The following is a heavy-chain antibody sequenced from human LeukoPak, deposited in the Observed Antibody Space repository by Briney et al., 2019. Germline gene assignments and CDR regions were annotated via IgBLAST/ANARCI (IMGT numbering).Heavy chain of an antibody. CDR1: GLTFSSYG. CDR3: AKYSSGWDY. J-gene: IGHJ4*02. Sequence: GRSLRLSCAASGLTFSSYGMHWVRQAPGKGLEWVAVISYDGSNKYYADSVKGRFTISRDNSKNTLYLQMNSLRAEDTAVYYCAKYSSGWDYWGQGTLVTVSS. V-gene: IGHV3-30*18. D-gene: IGHD6-19*01. CDR2: ISYDGSNK.